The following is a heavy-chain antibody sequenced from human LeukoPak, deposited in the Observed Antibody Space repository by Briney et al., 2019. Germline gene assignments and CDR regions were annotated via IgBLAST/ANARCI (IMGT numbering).Heavy chain of an antibody. D-gene: IGHD2-15*01. Sequence: SETLSLTCTVSGYSISSGYYWGWIRQPPGKGLEWIGSIYHSGSTYYNPSLKSRGIISLDMSRNQFSLRLTSVTATDTAVYYCARAYSGSSGVFEFWGQGTLVTVSS. CDR1: GYSISSGYY. J-gene: IGHJ4*02. CDR2: IYHSGST. V-gene: IGHV4-38-2*02. CDR3: ARAYSGSSGVFEF.